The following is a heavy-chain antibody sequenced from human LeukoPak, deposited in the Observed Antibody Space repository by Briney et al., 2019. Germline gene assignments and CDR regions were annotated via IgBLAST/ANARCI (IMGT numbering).Heavy chain of an antibody. Sequence: GGSLRLSCAASGFTFRDYYMSWIRQAPGKGLEWVSYISSSSSYTNYADSVKGRFTISRDNAKNSLYLQMNSLRAEDTAVYYCARSSSWYLFDYWGQGTMVTVSS. D-gene: IGHD6-13*01. CDR1: GFTFRDYY. J-gene: IGHJ4*02. CDR2: ISSSSSYT. CDR3: ARSSSWYLFDY. V-gene: IGHV3-11*03.